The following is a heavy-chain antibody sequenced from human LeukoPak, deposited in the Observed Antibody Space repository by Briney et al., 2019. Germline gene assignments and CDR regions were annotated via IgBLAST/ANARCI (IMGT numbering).Heavy chain of an antibody. CDR3: ARREGYSSGWYVRY. V-gene: IGHV1-2*02. D-gene: IGHD6-19*01. CDR1: GYTFTGYY. CDR2: INPNSGGT. J-gene: IGHJ4*02. Sequence: ASVKVSCKASGYTFTGYYMHWVRQAPGQGLEWMGWINPNSGGTNYAQKFRGRVTMTRDTSISTAYMELSRLRSDDTAVYYCARREGYSSGWYVRYWGQGTLVTVSS.